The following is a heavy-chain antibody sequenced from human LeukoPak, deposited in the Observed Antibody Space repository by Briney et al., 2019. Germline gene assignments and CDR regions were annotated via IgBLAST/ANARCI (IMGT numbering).Heavy chain of an antibody. D-gene: IGHD4-17*01. Sequence: SETLSLTCTVSGGSISSSSYYWGWIRQPPGTGLEWMGSIYYSGSTYYNPSPKSRVTISVDTSKNQFSLKLSSVTAADTAVYYCARDALREGDAFDIWGQGTMVTVSS. CDR1: GGSISSSSYY. V-gene: IGHV4-39*07. J-gene: IGHJ3*02. CDR2: IYYSGST. CDR3: ARDALREGDAFDI.